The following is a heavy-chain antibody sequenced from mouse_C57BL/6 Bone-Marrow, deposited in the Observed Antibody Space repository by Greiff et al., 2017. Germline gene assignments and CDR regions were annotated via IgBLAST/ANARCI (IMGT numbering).Heavy chain of an antibody. J-gene: IGHJ2*01. CDR2: INPNNGGT. Sequence: EVQLQQSGPELVKPGASVKMSCKASGYTFTDYNMHWVKQSHGKSLEWIGYINPNNGGTSYNQKFKGKATLTVNKSASNADMELRSRTSEDSAVYYCARWGYYYGSNFDYWGQGTTLTVSS. D-gene: IGHD1-1*01. CDR1: GYTFTDYN. V-gene: IGHV1-22*01. CDR3: ARWGYYYGSNFDY.